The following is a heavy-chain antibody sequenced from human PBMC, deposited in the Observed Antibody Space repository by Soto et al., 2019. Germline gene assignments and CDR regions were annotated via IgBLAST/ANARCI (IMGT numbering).Heavy chain of an antibody. D-gene: IGHD6-19*01. J-gene: IGHJ6*02. CDR1: GFTFSSYW. V-gene: IGHV3-7*01. Sequence: LRLSSAASGFTFSSYWMSWVSQAPGKGLEWVANIKQDGSEKYYVDSVKGRFTISRDNAKNSLYLQMNSLRAEDTAVYYCARDAGVVAVAGTYYYYYGMDVWGQGTTVTVSS. CDR2: IKQDGSEK. CDR3: ARDAGVVAVAGTYYYYYGMDV.